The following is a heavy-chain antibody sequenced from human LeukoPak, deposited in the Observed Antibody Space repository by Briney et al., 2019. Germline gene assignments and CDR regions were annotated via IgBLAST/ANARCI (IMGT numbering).Heavy chain of an antibody. CDR2: ISSSSNYI. D-gene: IGHD5-24*01. V-gene: IGHV3-21*01. J-gene: IGHJ4*02. CDR3: AKGSGRDGYNSNFDF. CDR1: GFTFSSYT. Sequence: GGSLRLSCAASGFTFSSYTMNWLRQAPGKGLEWVSSISSSSNYIYYADSVKGRFTISRDNAKNSLYLQVNSLRAEDTAVYYCAKGSGRDGYNSNFDFWGQGTLVTVSS.